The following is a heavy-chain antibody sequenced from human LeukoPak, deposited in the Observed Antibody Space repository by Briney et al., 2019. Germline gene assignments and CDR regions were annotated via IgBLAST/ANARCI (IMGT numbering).Heavy chain of an antibody. V-gene: IGHV4-59*01. CDR2: IYYSGST. Sequence: SETLSLTCTVSGDSISSYYWSWIRQPPGKGLEWIGYIYYSGSTIYNPSLKSRVTMSLDTSKNQFSLKLRSVTAADTAVYYCARGVIYTDAFDVWGQGTMVTVSS. D-gene: IGHD3-3*02. J-gene: IGHJ3*01. CDR3: ARGVIYTDAFDV. CDR1: GDSISSYY.